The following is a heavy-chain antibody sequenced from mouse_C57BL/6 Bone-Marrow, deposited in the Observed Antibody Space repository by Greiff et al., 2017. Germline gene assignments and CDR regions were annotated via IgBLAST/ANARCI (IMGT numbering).Heavy chain of an antibody. V-gene: IGHV1-55*01. CDR1: GYTFTSYW. CDR2: IYPTSGRT. J-gene: IGHJ2*01. CDR3: ARSGPLGRSFDY. D-gene: IGHD4-1*01. Sequence: QVQLQQPGAELVKPGASVTMSCKASGYTFTSYWITWVQQRPGQGLEWIGDIYPTSGRTNYNEKVKSKAILTVDTSSNTAYMQLSSLTSEDSAVFYCARSGPLGRSFDYWGQGTTRTVSS.